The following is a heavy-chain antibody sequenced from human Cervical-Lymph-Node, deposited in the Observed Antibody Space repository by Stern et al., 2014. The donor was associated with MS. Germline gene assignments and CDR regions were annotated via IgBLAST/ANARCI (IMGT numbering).Heavy chain of an antibody. J-gene: IGHJ6*02. CDR2: IIPVFGPP. CDR3: ASAHPATRRGYKGMNV. Sequence: VQLVQSGSEVRKPGSSVNVTCKASGGTFRNFAVNWVRQAPGQGLEWVGGIIPVFGPPTYSQKFQGRVTIISDESSNTVYVELSSLTTDDTATYFCASAHPATRRGYKGMNVWGQGTTIAVSS. CDR1: GGTFRNFA. D-gene: IGHD2-2*01. V-gene: IGHV1-69*01.